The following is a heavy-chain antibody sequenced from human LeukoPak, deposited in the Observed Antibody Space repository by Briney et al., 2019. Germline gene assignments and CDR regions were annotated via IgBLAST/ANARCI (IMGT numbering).Heavy chain of an antibody. CDR1: GGSFSGYY. J-gene: IGHJ3*02. V-gene: IGHV4-34*01. D-gene: IGHD5-18*01. CDR2: INHSGST. Sequence: PSETLSLTCAVYGGSFSGYYWSWIRQPPGKGLEWIGEINHSGSTNYNPSLKSRVTISADTSKNQFSLKLSSVTAADTAVYYCARGPFLYSYGLRAFDIWGQGTMVTVSS. CDR3: ARGPFLYSYGLRAFDI.